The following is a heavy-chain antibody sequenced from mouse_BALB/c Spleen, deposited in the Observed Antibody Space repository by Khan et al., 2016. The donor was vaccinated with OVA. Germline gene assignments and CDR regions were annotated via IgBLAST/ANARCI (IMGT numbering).Heavy chain of an antibody. CDR1: GYTFTNYG. CDR3: ARISSYGYSDV. D-gene: IGHD6-2*01. Sequence: QIQLVQSGPELKKPGETVKISCKASGYTFTNYGMNWVKQVPGKGLKWMGWINTYTGEPTYADDFKGRFVFSLETSASTAYLQISNLKNEDMTTYFCARISSYGYSDVWGAGTTVTVSS. CDR2: INTYTGEP. J-gene: IGHJ1*01. V-gene: IGHV9-1*02.